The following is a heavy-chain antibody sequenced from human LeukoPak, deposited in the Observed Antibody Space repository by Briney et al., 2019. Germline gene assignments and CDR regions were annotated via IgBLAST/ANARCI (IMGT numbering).Heavy chain of an antibody. V-gene: IGHV4-4*02. CDR2: IYHSGST. J-gene: IGHJ4*02. CDR1: GGSISSSNW. D-gene: IGHD6-19*01. CDR3: ARGGVAVARDYFDY. Sequence: SGTLSLTCAVSGGSISSSNWWSWVRQPPGKGLEWIGEIYHSGSTNYNPSLKSRVTISVDKSKNQFSLKLGSVTAADTAVYYCARGGVAVARDYFDYWGQGTLVTVTS.